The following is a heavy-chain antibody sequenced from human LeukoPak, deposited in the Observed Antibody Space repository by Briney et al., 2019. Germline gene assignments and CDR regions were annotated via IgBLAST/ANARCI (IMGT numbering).Heavy chain of an antibody. CDR1: GFAFSTYS. Sequence: GGSLRLSCAASGFAFSTYSMNWVRQAPGKGPEWVSCISSSSSYINYTDSVKGRFTISRDNAKNSLYLQMNSLRAEDTAVYYCATLGPTGGDFTYNWFDPWGQGTLVTVSS. D-gene: IGHD2-21*02. CDR3: ATLGPTGGDFTYNWFDP. V-gene: IGHV3-21*01. CDR2: ISSSSSYI. J-gene: IGHJ5*02.